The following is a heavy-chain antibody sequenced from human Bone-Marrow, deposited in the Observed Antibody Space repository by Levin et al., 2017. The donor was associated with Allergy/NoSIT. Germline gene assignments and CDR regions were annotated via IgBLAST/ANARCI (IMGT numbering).Heavy chain of an antibody. J-gene: IGHJ5*02. D-gene: IGHD4-11*01. CDR1: GFTFSSYG. Sequence: LSLTCAASGFTFSSYGMHWVRQAPGKGLEWVAVIWYDGSNKYYADSVKGRFTISRDNSKNTLYLQMNSLRAEDTAVYYCARDPDYSNYGGGGWFDPWGQGTLVTVSS. V-gene: IGHV3-33*01. CDR2: IWYDGSNK. CDR3: ARDPDYSNYGGGGWFDP.